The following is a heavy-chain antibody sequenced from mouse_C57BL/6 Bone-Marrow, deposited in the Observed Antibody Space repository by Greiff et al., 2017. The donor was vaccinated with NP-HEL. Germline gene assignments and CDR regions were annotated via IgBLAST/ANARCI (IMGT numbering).Heavy chain of an antibody. CDR2: ISSGGSYT. CDR3: ERPIITAVVAPVAY. CDR1: GFTFSSYG. Sequence: VQLVESGGDLVKPGGSLKLSCAASGFTFSSYGMSWVRQTPDKRLEWVATISSGGSYTYYPDSVKGRFTISRDNAKNTLYLQMSSLKSEDTAMYDCERPIITAVVAPVAYWGQGTLVTVSA. V-gene: IGHV5-6*01. D-gene: IGHD1-1*01. J-gene: IGHJ3*01.